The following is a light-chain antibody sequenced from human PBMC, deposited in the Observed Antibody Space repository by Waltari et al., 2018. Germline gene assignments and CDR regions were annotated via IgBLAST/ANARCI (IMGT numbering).Light chain of an antibody. CDR3: QQFYSIPPT. Sequence: DIQMTQSPSSLSASVGDRVTITCRASQSISNYLNWYQQKPGEAPKLLIYAASSLQSGVPSRFSGSGSGTDFTLTINSLQAEDVAVYYCQQFYSIPPTFGQGTKVEIK. CDR2: AAS. V-gene: IGKV1-39*01. J-gene: IGKJ1*01. CDR1: QSISNY.